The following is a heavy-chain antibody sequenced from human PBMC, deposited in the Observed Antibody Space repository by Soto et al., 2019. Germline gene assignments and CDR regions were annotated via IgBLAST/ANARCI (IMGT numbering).Heavy chain of an antibody. CDR2: IIPILGIA. D-gene: IGHD1-1*01. CDR3: ARDRDRYNQGFDY. Sequence: QVQLVQSGAEVKKPGSSVKVSCKASGGTFSSYTISWVRQAPGQGLEWMGRIIPILGIANYAQKFQGRVTITADKSTSTAYMELSSLRSEDTAMYYCARDRDRYNQGFDYWGQGTLVTVSS. V-gene: IGHV1-69*08. CDR1: GGTFSSYT. J-gene: IGHJ4*02.